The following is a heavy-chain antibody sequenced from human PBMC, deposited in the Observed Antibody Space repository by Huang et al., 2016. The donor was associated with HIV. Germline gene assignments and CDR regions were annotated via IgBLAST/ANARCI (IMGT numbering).Heavy chain of an antibody. CDR1: GGSFSHYY. J-gene: IGHJ6*02. Sequence: QVRLQQWGAGLLKPSETLSLTCAVYGGSFSHYYWSWVRQSPGKGLELIAEIIHSCSTHYNPSLQSRVTISMDMSKNQFALRLTSVTAADSAVYYCARVPTPSYYDFWSLSSTEEDVYYYGMDVWGQGTTVTVSS. D-gene: IGHD3-3*01. V-gene: IGHV4-34*12. CDR2: IIHSCST. CDR3: ARVPTPSYYDFWSLSSTEEDVYYYGMDV.